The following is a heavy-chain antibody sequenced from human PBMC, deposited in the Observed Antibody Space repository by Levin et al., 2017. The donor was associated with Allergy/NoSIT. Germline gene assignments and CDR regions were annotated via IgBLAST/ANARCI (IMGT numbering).Heavy chain of an antibody. CDR3: ARGREEQWLVLSRVDGMDV. V-gene: IGHV1-69*06. J-gene: IGHJ6*02. D-gene: IGHD6-19*01. CDR2: IIPIFGTA. Sequence: SVKVSCKASGGTFSSYAISWVRQAPGQGLEWMGGIIPIFGTANYAQKFQGRVTITADKSTSTAYMELSSLRSEDTAVYYCARGREEQWLVLSRVDGMDVWGQGTTVTVSS. CDR1: GGTFSSYA.